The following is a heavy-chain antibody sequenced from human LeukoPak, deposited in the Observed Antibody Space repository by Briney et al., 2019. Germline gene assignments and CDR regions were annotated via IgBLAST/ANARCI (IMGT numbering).Heavy chain of an antibody. CDR2: FDPEDGET. D-gene: IGHD6-13*01. V-gene: IGHV1-24*01. CDR1: GYTLTELS. CDR3: ATLGSYSSSLDP. Sequence: ASVKVSCKVSGYTLTELSMHWVRQAPGEGLEWMGGFDPEDGETIYAQKFQGRVTMTEDTSTDTAYMELSSLRSEDTAVYYCATLGSYSSSLDPWGQGTLVTVSS. J-gene: IGHJ5*02.